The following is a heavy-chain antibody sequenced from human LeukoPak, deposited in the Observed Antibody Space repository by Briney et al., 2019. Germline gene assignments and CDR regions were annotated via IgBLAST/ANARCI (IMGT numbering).Heavy chain of an antibody. V-gene: IGHV3-21*01. CDR3: ARGALYDSSGNRYFQP. CDR2: ISSSGSYI. Sequence: GGSLRLPCAASGFSFNIYTMNWVRQAPGKGLEWVSSISSSGSYISQADSLKGRFTISRDNAQNSLYLQMNSLRAEDTAVYYCARGALYDSSGNRYFQPWGQGTLVTVSS. CDR1: GFSFNIYT. J-gene: IGHJ1*01. D-gene: IGHD3-22*01.